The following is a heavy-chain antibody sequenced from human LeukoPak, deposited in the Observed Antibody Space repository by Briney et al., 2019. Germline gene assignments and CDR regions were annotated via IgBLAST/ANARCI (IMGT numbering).Heavy chain of an antibody. J-gene: IGHJ4*02. Sequence: SQTLSLTCTVSGGSISSSSYYWSWIRQPAGKGLEWIGRLYTSGSTNYNPSLKSRVTTSVDTSKNQVSLKLSSVTAADTAVYYCARGVAAAGHFDYWGQGTQVTVSS. CDR2: LYTSGST. D-gene: IGHD6-13*01. CDR1: GGSISSSSYY. CDR3: ARGVAAAGHFDY. V-gene: IGHV4-61*02.